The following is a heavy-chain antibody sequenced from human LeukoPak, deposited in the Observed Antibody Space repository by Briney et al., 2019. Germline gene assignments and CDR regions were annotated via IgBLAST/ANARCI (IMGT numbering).Heavy chain of an antibody. Sequence: SETLSLTCTVSGGSISGYFWSWMRRPAPKGLEWIGRVQDNGESTQNPSLKSRIAMALDTSSNQVSLKLTSVTAADTAVYYCARAPSGCGGTCPSDRWGPATLVTASS. J-gene: IGHJ5*02. CDR2: VQDNGES. D-gene: IGHD2-15*01. V-gene: IGHV4-4*07. CDR1: GGSISGYF. CDR3: ARAPSGCGGTCPSDR.